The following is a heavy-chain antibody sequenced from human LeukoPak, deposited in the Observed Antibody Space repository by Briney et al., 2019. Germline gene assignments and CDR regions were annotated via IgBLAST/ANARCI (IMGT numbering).Heavy chain of an antibody. J-gene: IGHJ4*02. V-gene: IGHV3-20*04. CDR3: ARLYYYDSSGLGDY. Sequence: GGSLRLSCAASGFTFDDYGRSWVRQAPGKGLEWVSGINWNGGSTGYADSVKGRFTISRDNAKNSLYLQMNSLRAEDTALYYCARLYYYDSSGLGDYWGQGTLVTVSS. D-gene: IGHD3-22*01. CDR2: INWNGGST. CDR1: GFTFDDYG.